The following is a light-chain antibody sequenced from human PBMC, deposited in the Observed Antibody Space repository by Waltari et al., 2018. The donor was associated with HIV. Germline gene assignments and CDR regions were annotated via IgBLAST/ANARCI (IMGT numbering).Light chain of an antibody. V-gene: IGLV3-21*04. CDR3: QVWDSSSDHWV. CDR2: YEN. Sequence: SYVLTQPPSVSVAPGKTARISCGGNNIATKSVHCYQQKPGQAPVLIIYYENDGPSGILERCTGYNSGNTANLTSGRVEARDEADYYCQVWDSSSDHWVFGGGTQLTVL. CDR1: NIATKS. J-gene: IGLJ3*02.